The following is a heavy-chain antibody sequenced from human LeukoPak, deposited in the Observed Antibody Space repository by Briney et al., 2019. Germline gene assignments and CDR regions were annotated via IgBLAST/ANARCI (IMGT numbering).Heavy chain of an antibody. CDR2: ISGSGGST. Sequence: GGPLRLSCAASGFTFSSYAMGWVRQAPGKGLEWVSAISGSGGSTYYADSVKGRFTISRDNSKNTLYLQMNSLRAEDTAVYYCAKGRYYYDSSGGGYYYYGMDVWGQGTTVTVSS. CDR3: AKGRYYYDSSGGGYYYYGMDV. J-gene: IGHJ6*02. D-gene: IGHD3-22*01. V-gene: IGHV3-23*01. CDR1: GFTFSSYA.